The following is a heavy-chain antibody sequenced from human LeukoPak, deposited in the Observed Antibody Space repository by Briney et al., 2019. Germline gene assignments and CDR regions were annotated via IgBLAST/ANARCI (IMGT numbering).Heavy chain of an antibody. D-gene: IGHD5/OR15-5a*01. CDR2: IHPGNSEA. Sequence: GESLKISCEGSGYSFTSYWIAWVRQLPGKGLEWMGIIHPGNSEARYSPSFRGQVTITSVRSISTVYLQWRSLKASDTAIYYCARRVSYDAFHIWGQGTMVIVSS. V-gene: IGHV5-51*01. J-gene: IGHJ3*02. CDR3: ARRVSYDAFHI. CDR1: GYSFTSYW.